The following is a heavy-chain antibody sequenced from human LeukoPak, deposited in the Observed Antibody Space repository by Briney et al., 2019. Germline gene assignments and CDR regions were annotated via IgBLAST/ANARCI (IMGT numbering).Heavy chain of an antibody. CDR1: GGSTSRYY. CDR2: IYYSGST. CDR3: ARLPGIAAV. J-gene: IGHJ4*02. D-gene: IGHD6-13*01. V-gene: IGHV4-59*08. Sequence: SETLSLTCTVSGGSTSRYYWSWIRQPPGKRLEWLDYIYYSGSTTYNPSLKSRLTMSVDTSKNQISLKLISLTAADTAVYYCARLPGIAAVWGQGTLVTVSS.